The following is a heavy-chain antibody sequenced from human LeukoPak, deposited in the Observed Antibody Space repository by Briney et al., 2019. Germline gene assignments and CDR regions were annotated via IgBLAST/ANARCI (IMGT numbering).Heavy chain of an antibody. V-gene: IGHV3-66*04. CDR2: AYSDGNT. Sequence: GGSLRLSCAASGVTVNSTYISWVRQAPGKGLEWVSVAYSDGNTYYAGSVTGRFTISRDNSKNTLFLQMNSLRAEDTAVYYCARLFGSGWPGYFYYAMDVWGQGTTVAVSS. CDR1: GVTVNSTY. D-gene: IGHD6-19*01. J-gene: IGHJ6*02. CDR3: ARLFGSGWPGYFYYAMDV.